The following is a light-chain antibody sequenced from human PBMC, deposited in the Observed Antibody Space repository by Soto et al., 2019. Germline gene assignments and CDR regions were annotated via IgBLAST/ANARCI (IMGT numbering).Light chain of an antibody. V-gene: IGKV1-39*01. CDR2: GAS. CDR3: LQSYINLYR. J-gene: IGKJ3*01. Sequence: DIQMTQSPSSLSASVGDRVTITCRASQTISRYLNWYQQKPGEAPKLLIYGASRLQSGVPSRFSGSGSGTDLTHTISSLQPEDFATYACLQSYINLYRFGRGTEVDI. CDR1: QTISRY.